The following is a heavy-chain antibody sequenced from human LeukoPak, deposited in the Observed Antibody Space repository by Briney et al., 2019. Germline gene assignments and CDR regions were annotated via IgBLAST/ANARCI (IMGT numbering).Heavy chain of an antibody. D-gene: IGHD3-10*02. Sequence: GGSLRLSCAASGFTFSSYWMHWVRQAPGKGLEWVANMKHDGTEKYYVDSVKGRFIISRDNAKNSLYLQMNSLRAEDTAVYYCAEPGITMIGGVWGKGTTVTISS. V-gene: IGHV3-7*01. J-gene: IGHJ6*04. CDR2: MKHDGTEK. CDR3: AEPGITMIGGV. CDR1: GFTFSSYW.